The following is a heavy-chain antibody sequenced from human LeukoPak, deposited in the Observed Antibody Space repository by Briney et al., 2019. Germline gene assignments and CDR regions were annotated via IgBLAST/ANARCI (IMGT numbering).Heavy chain of an antibody. Sequence: RASVKVYCKASGYTLTELSMHWVRQAPGKGLEWMGGFDPEDGGTIYAQKFQGRVTMTEDTSTDTAYMELSSLRSEDTAVYYCATAGLDYWGQGTLVTVSS. J-gene: IGHJ4*02. D-gene: IGHD3-16*01. CDR2: FDPEDGGT. V-gene: IGHV1-24*01. CDR3: ATAGLDY. CDR1: GYTLTELS.